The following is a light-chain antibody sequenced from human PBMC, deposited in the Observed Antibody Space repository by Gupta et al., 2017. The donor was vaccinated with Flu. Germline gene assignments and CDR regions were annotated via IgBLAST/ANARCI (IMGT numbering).Light chain of an antibody. CDR3: VLYMGSGIEV. CDR1: SGSVSTSYY. J-gene: IGLJ3*02. CDR2: STN. Sequence: TVTLTCGLSSGSVSTSYYPSWYQQTPGQAPRTLIYSTNTRSSGVPDRFSGSILGNKAALTITGAQADDESDYYCVLYMGSGIEVFGGGTKLTVL. V-gene: IGLV8-61*01.